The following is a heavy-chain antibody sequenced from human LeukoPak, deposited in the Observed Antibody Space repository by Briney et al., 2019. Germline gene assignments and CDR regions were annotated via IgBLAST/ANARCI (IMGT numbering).Heavy chain of an antibody. CDR3: ARDQYSGHWFYAFDI. J-gene: IGHJ3*02. V-gene: IGHV3-48*02. Sequence: GGSLRLSCAASGFTFSSYSMNWVRQAPGKGLEWVSYISSSISTKYYADSVKGRFTISRDNAKNSLYLQMNSLRDEDTAVYYCARDQYSGHWFYAFDIWGQGAMVTVSS. CDR1: GFTFSSYS. D-gene: IGHD6-19*01. CDR2: ISSSISTK.